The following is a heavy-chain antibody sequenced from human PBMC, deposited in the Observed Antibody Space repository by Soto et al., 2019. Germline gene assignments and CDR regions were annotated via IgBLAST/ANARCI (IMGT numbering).Heavy chain of an antibody. Sequence: EVQLVESGGGLVQPGGSLRLSCAAFGFSFNNYWMHWVRQGPGEGLVWVSRIRSDGSGTAYADSVKGRFTISRDNARNTLYLQMNRLRAEDTAVYYCARDMWSTVDYYYGMDVWGQGNTVTVSS. CDR2: IRSDGSGT. CDR3: ARDMWSTVDYYYGMDV. V-gene: IGHV3-74*01. J-gene: IGHJ6*02. D-gene: IGHD4-17*01. CDR1: GFSFNNYW.